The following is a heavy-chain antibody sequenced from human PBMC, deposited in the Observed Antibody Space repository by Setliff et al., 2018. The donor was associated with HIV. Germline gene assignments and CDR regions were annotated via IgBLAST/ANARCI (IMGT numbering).Heavy chain of an antibody. CDR3: ARLGAYSNYYFDY. Sequence: GESLKISCKASGYSFTGYWIGWVRQMPGKGLEWMGIIYPGDSDTRYSPSFQGQVTISADKSISTAYLQWSSLKASDTAMYYCARLGAYSNYYFDYWGQGTLVTVSS. V-gene: IGHV5-51*01. CDR2: IYPGDSDT. D-gene: IGHD4-4*01. CDR1: GYSFTGYW. J-gene: IGHJ4*02.